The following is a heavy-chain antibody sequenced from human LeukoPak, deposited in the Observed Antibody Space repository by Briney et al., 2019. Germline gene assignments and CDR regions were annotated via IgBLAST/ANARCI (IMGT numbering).Heavy chain of an antibody. D-gene: IGHD1-26*01. CDR3: ARASTLVGATPDAFDI. CDR2: IYYSGST. Sequence: SETLSLTCTVSGGSISSYYWSWIRQPPGKGLEWIGYIYYSGSTNYNPSLKSRVTISVDTSKNQFSLKLSSVTAADTAMYYCARASTLVGATPDAFDIWGQGTMVTVSS. CDR1: GGSISSYY. V-gene: IGHV4-59*01. J-gene: IGHJ3*02.